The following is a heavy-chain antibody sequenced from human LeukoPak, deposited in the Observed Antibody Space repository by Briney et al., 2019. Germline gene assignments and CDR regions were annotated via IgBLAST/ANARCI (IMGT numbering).Heavy chain of an antibody. CDR2: TSSSGDST. CDR3: AKGRTRWVKEEYDY. D-gene: IGHD4-23*01. V-gene: IGHV3-23*01. J-gene: IGHJ4*02. CDR1: GFTFSSYA. Sequence: PGGSLRLSCAASGFTFSSYAMSWVRLAPGKALEWVSTTSSSGDSTYYADSVKGRFAISRDNSKNTLFLQMNSLRADDTAVYYCAKGRTRWVKEEYDYWGQGTLVTVSS.